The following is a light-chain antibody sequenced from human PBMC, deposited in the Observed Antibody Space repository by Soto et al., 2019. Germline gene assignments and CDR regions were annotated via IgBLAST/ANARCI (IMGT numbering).Light chain of an antibody. CDR2: DTS. CDR3: QPRRNWPPYT. CDR1: QSVSSY. Sequence: EIVLTQSPATLSLSPGERATLSCRASQSVSSYLAWYQQKPGQAPRLLIYDTSNRATGIPARFSGSWSGTDYPLTISSLERVDFEVYYCQPRRNWPPYTFGQGTKLEIK. J-gene: IGKJ2*01. V-gene: IGKV3-11*01.